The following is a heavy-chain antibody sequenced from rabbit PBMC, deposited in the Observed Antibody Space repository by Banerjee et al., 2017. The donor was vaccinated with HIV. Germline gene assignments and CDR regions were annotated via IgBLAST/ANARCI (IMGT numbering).Heavy chain of an antibody. D-gene: IGHD7-1*01. V-gene: IGHV1S43*01. Sequence: QEQLEESGGDLVKPEGSLTLTCTASGFDLSNYYCICWVRQAPGKGLEWIACIFTSSAGTSYASWVNGRFTISSDNAQNTVDLQMNSLTAADTATYFCARDLAAVTGWNFGLWGQGTLVTVS. CDR1: GFDLSNYYC. CDR2: IFTSSAGT. J-gene: IGHJ6*01. CDR3: ARDLAAVTGWNFGL.